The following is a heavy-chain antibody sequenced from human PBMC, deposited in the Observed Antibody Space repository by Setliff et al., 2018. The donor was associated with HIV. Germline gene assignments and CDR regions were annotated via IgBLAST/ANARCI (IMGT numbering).Heavy chain of an antibody. CDR2: IRSDDTGV. Sequence: GALRLSCEASDLTFSSFWMHWVRQVPGKGLVWISRIRSDDTGVNYADSVRGRFTISRDIARNTLYLQMNSLRPEDTAMYYCACDRAARSLDYWGQGTLVTVSS. D-gene: IGHD6-25*01. CDR1: DLTFSSFW. CDR3: ACDRAARSLDY. J-gene: IGHJ4*02. V-gene: IGHV3-74*01.